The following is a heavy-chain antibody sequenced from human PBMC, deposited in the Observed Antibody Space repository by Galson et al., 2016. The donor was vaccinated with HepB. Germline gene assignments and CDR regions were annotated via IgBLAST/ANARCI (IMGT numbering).Heavy chain of an antibody. D-gene: IGHD1-1*01. J-gene: IGHJ5*02. Sequence: SLRLSCAASGFTFSRNSMNWVRQAPGKGLEWVSYINSRSSSIYYADSVKGRFTISRDNAQNSLYLQMNSLRDDDTAVYYCTRELGAGYPTLFDTWGQGTLVTVSS. CDR3: TRELGAGYPTLFDT. CDR1: GFTFSRNS. V-gene: IGHV3-48*02. CDR2: INSRSSSI.